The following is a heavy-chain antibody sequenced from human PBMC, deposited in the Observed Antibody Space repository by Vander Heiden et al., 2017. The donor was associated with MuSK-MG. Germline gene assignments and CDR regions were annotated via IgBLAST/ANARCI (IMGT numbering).Heavy chain of an antibody. CDR1: GYTFTSYY. Sequence: QVQLVQSGAEVKKPGASVKVSCKASGYTFTSYYMHWVRQAPGQGLEWMGIINPSGGSTSYAQKFQGRVTMTRDTSTSTVYMELSSLRSEDTAVYYCARDGVVVAATSYYYYYYYMDVWCKGPTVTVAS. D-gene: IGHD2-15*01. V-gene: IGHV1-46*01. CDR2: INPSGGST. CDR3: ARDGVVVAATSYYYYYYYMDV. J-gene: IGHJ6*03.